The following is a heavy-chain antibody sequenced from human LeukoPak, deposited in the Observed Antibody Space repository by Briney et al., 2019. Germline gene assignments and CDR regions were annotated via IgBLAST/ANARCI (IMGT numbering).Heavy chain of an antibody. V-gene: IGHV4-4*07. CDR1: GGSISSYY. Sequence: PSETLSLTCTVSGGSISSYYWSWIRQPAGKELEWIGRIYTSGSTNYNPSLKSRVTMSVDTSKNQFSLKLSSVTAADTAVYYCARSEPGYSSGWYRPCDYWGQGTLVTVSS. D-gene: IGHD6-19*01. CDR2: IYTSGST. CDR3: ARSEPGYSSGWYRPCDY. J-gene: IGHJ4*02.